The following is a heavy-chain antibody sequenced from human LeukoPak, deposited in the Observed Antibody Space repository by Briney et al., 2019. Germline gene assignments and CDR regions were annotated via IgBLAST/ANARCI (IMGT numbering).Heavy chain of an antibody. J-gene: IGHJ6*02. CDR3: AKDGGFGELPVHYYYAMDV. Sequence: ASVKVSCKASGYTFSNHYLHWVRQAPGQGLEWMGVISPSGDSTTYAQKFQGRVTMTRDTSTNIVYMELSSLRSEDTAVYYCAKDGGFGELPVHYYYAMDVWGHGTTVSVSS. CDR1: GYTFSNHY. V-gene: IGHV1-46*01. CDR2: ISPSGDST. D-gene: IGHD3-10*01.